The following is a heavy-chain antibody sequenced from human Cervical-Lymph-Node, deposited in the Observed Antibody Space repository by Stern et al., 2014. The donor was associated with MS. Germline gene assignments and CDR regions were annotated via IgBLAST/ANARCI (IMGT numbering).Heavy chain of an antibody. Sequence: QLQLQESGPGLVKPSETLSLTCTVSDGSISPYYWSWIRQPPGKELEWIGYVNYQGDTEYNPSLKSPVTISVDPSENQISHTLLSVNLADAPVYSCAKSTLGYGAGGICYPRQFDSWGQGTQVTVSS. CDR3: AKSTLGYGAGGICYPRQFDS. CDR1: DGSISPYY. D-gene: IGHD2-15*01. CDR2: VNYQGDT. J-gene: IGHJ4*02. V-gene: IGHV4-59*03.